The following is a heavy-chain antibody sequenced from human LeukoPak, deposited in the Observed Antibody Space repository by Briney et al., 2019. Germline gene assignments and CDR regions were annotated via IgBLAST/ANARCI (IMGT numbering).Heavy chain of an antibody. Sequence: GGSLRLSCAASGFTFSSYAMSWVRQAPGKGLEWVSAISGSGGSTYYADSVKGRFTISRDNSKNTLYLQMNSLRAEDTAVYYCALNWNDRTDAFDIWGQGTMVTVSS. CDR3: ALNWNDRTDAFDI. CDR1: GFTFSSYA. CDR2: ISGSGGST. D-gene: IGHD1-1*01. J-gene: IGHJ3*02. V-gene: IGHV3-23*01.